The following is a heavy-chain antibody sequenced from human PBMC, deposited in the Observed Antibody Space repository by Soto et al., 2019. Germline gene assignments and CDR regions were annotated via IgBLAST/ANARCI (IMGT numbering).Heavy chain of an antibody. CDR2: IYPSDSDT. V-gene: IGHV5-51*01. Sequence: PGQPLKISCKGSGYSFTSYWIGWVRQMPGKGLEWMGIIYPSDSDTRYSPSFQGQVTISVDKSISTAYLQWSSLKASDTAMYYCARGGNSALNWFGPWGQGTLVTVSS. D-gene: IGHD5-12*01. CDR1: GYSFTSYW. CDR3: ARGGNSALNWFGP. J-gene: IGHJ5*02.